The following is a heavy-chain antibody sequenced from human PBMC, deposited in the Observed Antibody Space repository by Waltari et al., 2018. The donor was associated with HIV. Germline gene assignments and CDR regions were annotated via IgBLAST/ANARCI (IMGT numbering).Heavy chain of an antibody. V-gene: IGHV4-38-2*01. CDR3: ARGQGLGTFDC. D-gene: IGHD6-19*01. J-gene: IGHJ4*02. CDR1: GYSISSGYY. CDR2: IYHSGST. Sequence: QVQLQESGPGLVKSSETLSLTCAVSGYSISSGYYWGWIRQPPGKGLEWIGIIYHSGSTYANPALKGRVTISADTSNNQFSLKVSSVTAADTAVYYCARGQGLGTFDCWGQGTLVTVSS.